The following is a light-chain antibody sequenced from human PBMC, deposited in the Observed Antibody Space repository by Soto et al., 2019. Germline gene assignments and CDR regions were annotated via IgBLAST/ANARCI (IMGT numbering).Light chain of an antibody. J-gene: IGKJ1*01. CDR1: QNSTKF. CDR2: VTS. CDR3: QQTYSAPGT. V-gene: IGKV1-39*01. Sequence: DIQMTQSPSSLSASVGDRVTVTCRPSQNSTKFLNWYQEKPGKAPKVLIYVTSNLENGVPSRFSGSGSGTEFTLTISSLQPEDFATYYCQQTYSAPGTFGQGTRVEV.